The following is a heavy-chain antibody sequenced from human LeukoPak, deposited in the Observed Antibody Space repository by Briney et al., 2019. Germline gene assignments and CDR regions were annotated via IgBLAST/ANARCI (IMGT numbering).Heavy chain of an antibody. J-gene: IGHJ4*02. V-gene: IGHV3-23*01. CDR3: AKANYIWNDSPFDS. Sequence: PGGSLRLSCAASGFTFTTCHMSWVRQAPGKGLEWVSAITDSGGGTYYAASVKGRFTISRDNSKNTLYLQMNSLRADDTAVYFCAKANYIWNDSPFDSWGQGALVTVSS. D-gene: IGHD1-1*01. CDR1: GFTFTTCH. CDR2: ITDSGGGT.